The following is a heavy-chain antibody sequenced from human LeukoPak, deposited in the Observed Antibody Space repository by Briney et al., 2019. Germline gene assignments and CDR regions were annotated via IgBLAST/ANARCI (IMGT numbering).Heavy chain of an antibody. V-gene: IGHV4-59*01. J-gene: IGHJ4*02. CDR1: GGSISSYY. CDR2: IYYSGST. D-gene: IGHD3-10*01. Sequence: SETLSLTCTVSGGSISSYYWSWIRQPPGKGLEWIGYIYYSGSTNYNPSLKSRVTISVDTSKNKFSLKLRSVTAADTAVYYCARVLPGRGVRGVEIDYWGQGTLVTVSS. CDR3: ARVLPGRGVRGVEIDY.